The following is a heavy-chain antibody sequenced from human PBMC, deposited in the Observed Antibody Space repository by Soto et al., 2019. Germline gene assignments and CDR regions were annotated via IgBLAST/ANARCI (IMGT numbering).Heavy chain of an antibody. Sequence: XETLSLTCTVAGGSISSSSYYWGWIRQPPGKGLEWIANMYFSGFYSGSTSYNPSLKSRVTISVDTSKNQFSLQVSSVTAADTAVYYCARGFDILTFGFCLDYWGQGPLVTVSS. J-gene: IGHJ4*02. CDR1: GGSISSSSYY. D-gene: IGHD3-9*01. CDR3: ARGFDILTFGFCLDY. CDR2: MYFSGFYSGST. V-gene: IGHV4-39*01.